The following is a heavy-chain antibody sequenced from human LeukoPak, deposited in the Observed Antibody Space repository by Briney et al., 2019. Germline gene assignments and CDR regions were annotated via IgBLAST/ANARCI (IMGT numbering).Heavy chain of an antibody. Sequence: PSETLSLTCSVSGDSLSNYYWTWMRQPPGEGLEWVGYIYYTGSPNYNPSLKSRVTISVDTSKNQFSLKLSSVTAADTAVYYCARFRDYGSGTFYNDYWGQGTLVTVSS. D-gene: IGHD3-10*01. CDR1: GDSLSNYY. V-gene: IGHV4-59*08. CDR3: ARFRDYGSGTFYNDY. CDR2: IYYTGSP. J-gene: IGHJ4*02.